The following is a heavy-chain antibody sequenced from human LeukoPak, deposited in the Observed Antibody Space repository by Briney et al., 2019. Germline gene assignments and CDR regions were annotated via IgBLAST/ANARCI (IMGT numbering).Heavy chain of an antibody. Sequence: SETLSLTCAVYGGSFSGYYWSWIRQPPGKGLEWIGEINHSGSTNYNPSLKSRVTIPVDTSKNQFSLKLSSVTAADTAVYYCAREPYDILTGPNNWFDPWGQGTLVTVSS. V-gene: IGHV4-34*01. CDR1: GGSFSGYY. CDR3: AREPYDILTGPNNWFDP. D-gene: IGHD3-9*01. J-gene: IGHJ5*02. CDR2: INHSGST.